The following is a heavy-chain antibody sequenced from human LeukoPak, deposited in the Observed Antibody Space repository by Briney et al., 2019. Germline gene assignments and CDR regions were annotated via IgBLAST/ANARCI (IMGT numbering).Heavy chain of an antibody. V-gene: IGHV4-4*02. J-gene: IGHJ4*02. Sequence: SETLSLTCAVSGGSISSSNWWSWVRQPPGKGLEWIGEIYHSGSTNYNPSLKSRVTISVDKSKNQFSLKLSSVTAADTAVYYCARGPAFPGPPFDYWGQGTLVTVSS. CDR3: ARGPAFPGPPFDY. CDR2: IYHSGST. CDR1: GGSISSSNW.